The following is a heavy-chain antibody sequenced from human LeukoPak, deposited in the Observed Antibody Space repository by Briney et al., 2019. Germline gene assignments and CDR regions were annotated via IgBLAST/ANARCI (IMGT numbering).Heavy chain of an antibody. CDR1: GGSISSYY. CDR3: AREDTENNSGLRT. J-gene: IGHJ5*02. V-gene: IGHV4-59*01. CDR2: IYYSGST. D-gene: IGHD5-12*01. Sequence: PSETLSLTCTVSGGSISSYYWSWIRQPPGKGLEWIGYIYYSGSTNYNPSLKSRVTISVDTSKNQFSLKLSSVTAADTAVYYCAREDTENNSGLRTWGQGTLVTVSS.